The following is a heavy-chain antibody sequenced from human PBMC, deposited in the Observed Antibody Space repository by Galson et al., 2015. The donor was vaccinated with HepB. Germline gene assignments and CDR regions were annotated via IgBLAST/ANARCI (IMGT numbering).Heavy chain of an antibody. V-gene: IGHV3-30-3*01. J-gene: IGHJ5*02. D-gene: IGHD3-22*01. Sequence: SLRLSCAASGFTFSSYAMHWVRQAPGKGLEWVAVISYDGSNKYYADSVKGRFTISRDNSKNTLYLQMNSLRAEDTAVYYCARDLVDDSSGYYFRHNWFDPWGQGTLVTVSS. CDR3: ARDLVDDSSGYYFRHNWFDP. CDR2: ISYDGSNK. CDR1: GFTFSSYA.